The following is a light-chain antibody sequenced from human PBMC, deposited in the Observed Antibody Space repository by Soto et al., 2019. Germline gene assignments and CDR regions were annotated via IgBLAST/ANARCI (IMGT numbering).Light chain of an antibody. CDR1: SSDVGGYNY. J-gene: IGLJ1*01. CDR3: MSYTGDSSPYV. CDR2: EVS. V-gene: IGLV2-14*01. Sequence: QSALTQPASVSGSPGQSITISCTGTSSDVGGYNYVSWYQHHPGKAPKLMIFEVSNRPSGVSDRFSGSKSGNSASLPISGLQAEDEDAYYCMSYTGDSSPYVFGTGTKVTVL.